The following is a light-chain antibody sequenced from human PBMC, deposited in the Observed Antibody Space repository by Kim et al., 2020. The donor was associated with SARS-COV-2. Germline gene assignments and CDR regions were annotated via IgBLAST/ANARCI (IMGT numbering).Light chain of an antibody. CDR3: QVWDSTTDHYL. J-gene: IGLJ2*01. Sequence: SYELTQPPSVSVAPGRTAKISCGGRNIGSKSVHWYQQKPGQAPVLLIYFDSARPSGIPERFSGSNSGNTATLTISRVEAGDEADYYCQVWDSTTDHYLFGGGTQLTVL. CDR2: FDS. V-gene: IGLV3-21*01. CDR1: NIGSKS.